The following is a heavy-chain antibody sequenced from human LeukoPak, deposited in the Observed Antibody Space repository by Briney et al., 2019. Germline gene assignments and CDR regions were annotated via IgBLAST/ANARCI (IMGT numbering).Heavy chain of an antibody. Sequence: SETLSLTCTVSGYSISSDYYWGWLRPPPGKGLEWIGNIFHNGNTYYNPSLKSRVTMSIDTSKKQFSLKLRTATAADTAVYYCARIEDVTRGYNHAYYFDYWGQGTLVTVSS. CDR2: IFHNGNT. CDR1: GYSISSDYY. J-gene: IGHJ4*02. D-gene: IGHD5-18*01. V-gene: IGHV4-38-2*02. CDR3: ARIEDVTRGYNHAYYFDY.